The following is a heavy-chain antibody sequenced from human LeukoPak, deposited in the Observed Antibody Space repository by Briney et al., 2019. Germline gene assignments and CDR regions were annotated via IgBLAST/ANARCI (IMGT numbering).Heavy chain of an antibody. CDR3: AKDGRVTPSGWFDP. J-gene: IGHJ5*02. V-gene: IGHV3-23*01. CDR1: GFAFSGYA. CDR2: ISSGGGST. D-gene: IGHD1-26*01. Sequence: GGSRRLSGAAFGFAFSGYAMTWGGQSPGXGRGGGSSISSGGGSTYYPASEMRRSTISRDNSKNTLYLQMNRLSAEDTAVYYCAKDGRVTPSGWFDPWGQGTLVTVSS.